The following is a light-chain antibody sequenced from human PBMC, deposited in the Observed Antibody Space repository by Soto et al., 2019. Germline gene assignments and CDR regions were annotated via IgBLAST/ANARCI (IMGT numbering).Light chain of an antibody. J-gene: IGKJ1*01. CDR1: QSISSW. CDR3: QQYNSYSCT. V-gene: IGKV1-5*01. CDR2: DAS. Sequence: DIKMTQSPSTLCASVGDRVTITCRASQSISSWLAWYQQKPGKAPKLLIYDASSLESGVPSRFSGSGSGTEFTLTISSLQPDDFATYYCQQYNSYSCTFGQGTKVDIK.